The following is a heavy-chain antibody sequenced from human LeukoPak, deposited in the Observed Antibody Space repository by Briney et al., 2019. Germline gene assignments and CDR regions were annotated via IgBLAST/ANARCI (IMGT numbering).Heavy chain of an antibody. Sequence: GGSLRLSCTASGFTFGDYAMSWFRQAPGKGLEWVGLIRSKAYGGTTEYAASVKGRFTISRDDSKSIAYLQMNSLKTEDTAVYYCTIEVTVVVTATTTAFDYWGQGTLVTVSS. J-gene: IGHJ4*02. V-gene: IGHV3-49*03. D-gene: IGHD2-21*02. CDR3: TIEVTVVVTATTTAFDY. CDR1: GFTFGDYA. CDR2: IRSKAYGGTT.